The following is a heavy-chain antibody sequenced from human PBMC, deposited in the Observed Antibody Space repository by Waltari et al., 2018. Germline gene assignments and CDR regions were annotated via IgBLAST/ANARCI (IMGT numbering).Heavy chain of an antibody. CDR3: ASARGDYGGVFDY. CDR1: GGSISSYY. V-gene: IGHV4-59*01. J-gene: IGHJ4*02. D-gene: IGHD4-17*01. Sequence: QVQLQESGPGLVKPSETLSLTCTVSGGSISSYYWSWIRQPPGKGLEWIGYIYYSGSTNYHPSLKSRVTISVDTSKNQFSLKLSSVTAADTAVYYCASARGDYGGVFDYWGQGTLVTVSS. CDR2: IYYSGST.